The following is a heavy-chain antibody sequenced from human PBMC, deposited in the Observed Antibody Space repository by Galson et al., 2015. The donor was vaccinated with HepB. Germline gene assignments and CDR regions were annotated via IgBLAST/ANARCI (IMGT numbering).Heavy chain of an antibody. CDR3: ARAGAESGYYSVQWVYYFDY. CDR2: IYYAGTA. D-gene: IGHD3-22*01. Sequence: SLTCSVSGDRIGNFYWNWIRQSPGKGLEWIGHIYYAGTAKYNPSLFNRVTMSVDTAKNQFSLNLRSVTAADTAVYYCARAGAESGYYSVQWVYYFDYWSPGTLVTVS. CDR1: GDRIGNFY. V-gene: IGHV4-59*01. J-gene: IGHJ4*02.